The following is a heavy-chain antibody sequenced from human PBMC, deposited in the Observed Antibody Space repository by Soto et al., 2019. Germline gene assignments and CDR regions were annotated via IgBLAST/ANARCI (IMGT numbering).Heavy chain of an antibody. Sequence: QVQLVQSGAEVKKPGASVKVSCKVSGYSLTEVSMNWVRQAPGKGLEWMGSIGPEEGETIYAQRFQGRVSMTEDASSGTAYMELGSQKSEDTAVYYCAMEMLILGNAAGGLDYWGQGTLVTVSS. V-gene: IGHV1-24*01. CDR3: AMEMLILGNAAGGLDY. CDR2: IGPEEGET. J-gene: IGHJ4*02. D-gene: IGHD3-16*01. CDR1: GYSLTEVS.